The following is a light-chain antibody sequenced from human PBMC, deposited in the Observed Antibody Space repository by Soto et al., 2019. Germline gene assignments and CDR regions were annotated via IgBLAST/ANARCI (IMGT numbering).Light chain of an antibody. CDR1: QSVSSSY. J-gene: IGKJ2*01. V-gene: IGKV3D-20*01. CDR2: DAY. CDR3: QLYGSSPVT. Sequence: EIVLTQSPATLSLSPGERATLSCGASQSVSSSYLAWYQQKPGLAPRLLIYDAYSRAAGIPDRFSGSGSRTDFTLTISRLQPEDVAVYYCQLYGSSPVTFGQGTKLEIK.